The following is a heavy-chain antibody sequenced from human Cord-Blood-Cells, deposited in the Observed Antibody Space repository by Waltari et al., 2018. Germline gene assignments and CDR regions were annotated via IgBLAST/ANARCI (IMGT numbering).Heavy chain of an antibody. CDR3: TTGDMVRGVIDY. CDR2: IKSKTDGGTT. D-gene: IGHD3-10*01. CDR1: GFTCSNAW. Sequence: EVQLVESGGGLVKPGGSLRLSCAASGFTCSNAWMSWVRPAPGKGLEWVGRIKSKTDGGTTDYAAPVKGRFTISRDDSKNTLYLQMNSLKTEDTAVYYCTTGDMVRGVIDYWGQGTLVTVSS. V-gene: IGHV3-15*01. J-gene: IGHJ4*02.